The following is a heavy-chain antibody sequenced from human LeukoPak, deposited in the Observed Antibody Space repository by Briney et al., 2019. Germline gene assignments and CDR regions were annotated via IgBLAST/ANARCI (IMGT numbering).Heavy chain of an antibody. J-gene: IGHJ4*02. V-gene: IGHV1-69*01. D-gene: IGHD3-3*01. Sequence: SVKVSCKASGGTFSSYAISWVRQAPGQGLKWMGGIIPIFGTANYAQKFQGRVTITADESTSTAYMELSSLRSEDTAVYYCARDLRPQEWKDFDYWGQGTLVTVSS. CDR3: ARDLRPQEWKDFDY. CDR2: IIPIFGTA. CDR1: GGTFSSYA.